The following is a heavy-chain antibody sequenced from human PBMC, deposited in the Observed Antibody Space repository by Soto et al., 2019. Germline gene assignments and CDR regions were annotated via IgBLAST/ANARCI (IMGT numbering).Heavy chain of an antibody. CDR2: LNPNSGNT. V-gene: IGHV1-8*01. Sequence: GASVKVSCKASGYTFTNYDINWVRQATGQGLEWMGWLNPNSGNTAYTQKFQGRVTMTWDTSTSTVYMELSGLRSEDTAVYYCARGDPQAAGTAYWGQGTPVTVAS. CDR3: ARGDPQAAGTAY. D-gene: IGHD6-13*01. J-gene: IGHJ4*02. CDR1: GYTFTNYD.